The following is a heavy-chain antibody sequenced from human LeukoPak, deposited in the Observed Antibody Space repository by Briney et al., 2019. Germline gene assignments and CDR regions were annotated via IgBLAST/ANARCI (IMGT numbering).Heavy chain of an antibody. V-gene: IGHV4-39*07. J-gene: IGHJ4*02. Sequence: PSETLSPTCTVSGGSISSSSYYWGWIRQPPGKGLEWIGSIYYSGSTYYNPSLKSRVTISVDTSKNQFSLKLSSVTAADTAVYYCAREASGGDYWGQGTLVTVSS. CDR1: GGSISSSSYY. D-gene: IGHD1-26*01. CDR2: IYYSGST. CDR3: AREASGGDY.